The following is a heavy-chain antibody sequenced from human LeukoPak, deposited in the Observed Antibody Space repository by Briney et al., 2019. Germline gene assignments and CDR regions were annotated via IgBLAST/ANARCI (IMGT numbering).Heavy chain of an antibody. V-gene: IGHV1-69*04. CDR3: ASSIFGVVQGYYYYGMDV. CDR2: IIPIFGIA. CDR1: GGTFSSYA. D-gene: IGHD3-3*01. Sequence: ASVKVSCKASGGTFSSYAISWVRQAPGQGLEWMGRIIPIFGIANYAQKFQGSVTITADKSTSTAYMELSSLRSEDTAVYYCASSIFGVVQGYYYYGMDVWGQGTTVTVSS. J-gene: IGHJ6*02.